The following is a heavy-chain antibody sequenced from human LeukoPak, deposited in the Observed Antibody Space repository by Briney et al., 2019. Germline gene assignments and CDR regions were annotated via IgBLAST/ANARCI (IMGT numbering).Heavy chain of an antibody. CDR1: GGSISSGDYY. V-gene: IGHV4-30-4*01. J-gene: IGHJ5*02. CDR3: ARDLYYYDSSGYSYNWFDP. CDR2: IYYSGST. D-gene: IGHD3-22*01. Sequence: SQTLSLTCTVSGGSISSGDYYWSWIRQPPGKGLEWIGYIYYSGSTYYNPSLKSRVTISVDTSKNQFSLKLSSVTAADTAVYYCARDLYYYDSSGYSYNWFDPWGQGTLVTVSS.